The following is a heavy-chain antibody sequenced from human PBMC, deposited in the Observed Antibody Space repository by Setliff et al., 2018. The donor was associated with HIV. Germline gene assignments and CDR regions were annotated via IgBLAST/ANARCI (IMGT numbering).Heavy chain of an antibody. J-gene: IGHJ4*02. CDR2: IYYSGST. CDR3: ARGAYLREFYFDS. Sequence: SETLSLTCTVSGDSTSSSSSYWGWIRQPPGKGLVWIGYIYYSGSTDYNPSLKRRVTISIDTSKNRFSLEVASVTAADTAVYYCARGAYLREFYFDSWGQGMLVTVS. CDR1: GDSTSSSSSY. D-gene: IGHD2-21*01. V-gene: IGHV4-31*03.